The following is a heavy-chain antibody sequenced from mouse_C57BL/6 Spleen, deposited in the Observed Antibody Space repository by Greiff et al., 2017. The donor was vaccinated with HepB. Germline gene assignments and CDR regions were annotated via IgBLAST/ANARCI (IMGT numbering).Heavy chain of an antibody. Sequence: QVQLQQPGAELVKPGASVKLSCKASGYTFTSYWMQWVKQRPGQGLEWIGEIDPSDSYTNYNQKFKGKATLTVDTSSSTAYMQLSSLTSEDSAIYYCARKYYYGRNYYFDYWGQGTTLTVSS. CDR1: GYTFTSYW. D-gene: IGHD1-1*01. CDR3: ARKYYYGRNYYFDY. CDR2: IDPSDSYT. J-gene: IGHJ2*01. V-gene: IGHV1-50*01.